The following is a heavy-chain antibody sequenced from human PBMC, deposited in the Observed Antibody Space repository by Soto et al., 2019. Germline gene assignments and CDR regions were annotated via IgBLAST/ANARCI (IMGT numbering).Heavy chain of an antibody. J-gene: IGHJ4*02. CDR3: ARGLSAIVF. CDR2: IYYSGST. CDR1: GGSISSSSYY. D-gene: IGHD1-26*01. V-gene: IGHV4-39*01. Sequence: SETLSLTCTVSGGSISSSSYYWGWIRQPPGKGLEWIGSIYYSGSTYYNPSLKSRVTISVDTSKNQFSLKLSSVTAADTAVYYCARGLSAIVFWGQGTLVTFSS.